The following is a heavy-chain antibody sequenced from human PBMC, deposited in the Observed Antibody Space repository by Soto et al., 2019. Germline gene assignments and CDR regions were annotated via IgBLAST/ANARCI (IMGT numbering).Heavy chain of an antibody. J-gene: IGHJ5*02. CDR2: ISYDGSNK. CDR1: GFTFSSYG. V-gene: IGHV3-30*18. D-gene: IGHD1-7*01. Sequence: QVQLVESGGGVVQPGRSLRLSCAASGFTFSSYGMHWVRQAPGTGLEWVAVISYDGSNKYYADSVKGRFTISRDNSKNTLYLQRNSLRAEDTAVYYCAKDRETRMKGWFDPWGQGTLVTVSA. CDR3: AKDRETRMKGWFDP.